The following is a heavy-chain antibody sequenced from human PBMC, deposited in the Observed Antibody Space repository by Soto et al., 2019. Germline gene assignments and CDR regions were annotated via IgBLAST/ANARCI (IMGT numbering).Heavy chain of an antibody. D-gene: IGHD3-3*01. CDR3: ATQRYDLSEFDP. CDR2: IYYSGST. V-gene: IGHV4-31*03. J-gene: IGHJ5*02. Sequence: KPSETLSLTCTVSGGSISSGGYYWSWIRQHPGKGLEWIGYIYYSGSTYYNPSLKSRVTISVDTSKNQFSLKLSSVTAADTAVYYCATQRYDLSEFDPWGQGTLVTVSS. CDR1: GGSISSGGYY.